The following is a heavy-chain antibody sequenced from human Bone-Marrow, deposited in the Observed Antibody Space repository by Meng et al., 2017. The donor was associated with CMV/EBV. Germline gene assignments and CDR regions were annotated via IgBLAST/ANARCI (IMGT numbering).Heavy chain of an antibody. CDR1: GFTFSSYA. D-gene: IGHD3-10*01. J-gene: IGHJ4*02. CDR3: AKDLPGEN. Sequence: GGSLRLSCAASGFTFSSYAMSWVRQAPGKGLEWVSVIYSGGSSTYYADSVKGRFTISRDNSKNTLYLQMNSLRAEDTAVYYCAKDLPGENWGQGTLVTFSS. V-gene: IGHV3-23*03. CDR2: IYSGGSST.